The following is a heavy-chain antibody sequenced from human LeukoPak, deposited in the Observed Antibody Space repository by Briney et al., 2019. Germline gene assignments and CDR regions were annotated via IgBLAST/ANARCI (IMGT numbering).Heavy chain of an antibody. Sequence: ASVKVSCKVSGYTLSELSMHWVRQAPGKGLEWMGGFDPEDGETIYAQKFQGRVTVTRDTSTNTVYMELSSLRSDDTAVYYCAREGAVALKHFDLWGQGTLVTVSS. J-gene: IGHJ4*02. D-gene: IGHD6-19*01. CDR2: FDPEDGET. V-gene: IGHV1-24*01. CDR1: GYTLSELS. CDR3: AREGAVALKHFDL.